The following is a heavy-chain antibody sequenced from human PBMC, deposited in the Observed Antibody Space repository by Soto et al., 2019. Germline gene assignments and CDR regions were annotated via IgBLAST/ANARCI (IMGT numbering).Heavy chain of an antibody. J-gene: IGHJ3*02. V-gene: IGHV3-11*01. D-gene: IGHD2-15*01. Sequence: QVQLVESGGGLVKPGGSLRLSCAVSGFTFSDYYMTWIRQAPGKGLEWVSYISSSGTGIYYADSVRGRFTISRDNAKNSLYLQMSSLRAEDTAVYYCARAYSDAFDIWGQGKMVTVSS. CDR3: ARAYSDAFDI. CDR1: GFTFSDYY. CDR2: ISSSGTGI.